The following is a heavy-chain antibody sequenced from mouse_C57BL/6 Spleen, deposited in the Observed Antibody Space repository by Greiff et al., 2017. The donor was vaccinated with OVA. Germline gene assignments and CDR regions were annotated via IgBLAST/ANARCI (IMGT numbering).Heavy chain of an antibody. CDR3: ARDTTASADY. V-gene: IGHV1-82*01. D-gene: IGHD1-2*01. Sequence: LQESGPELVKPGASVKISCKASGYAFSSSWMNWVKQRPGKGLEWIGRIYPGDGDTNYNGKFKGKATLTADKSSSTAYMQLSSLTSEDSAVYFCARDTTASADYWGQGTTLTVSS. J-gene: IGHJ2*01. CDR1: GYAFSSSW. CDR2: IYPGDGDT.